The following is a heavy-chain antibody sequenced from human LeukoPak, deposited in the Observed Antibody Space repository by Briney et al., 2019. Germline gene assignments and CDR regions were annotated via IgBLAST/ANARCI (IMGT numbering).Heavy chain of an antibody. V-gene: IGHV4-30-2*01. J-gene: IGHJ3*02. Sequence: PSQTLSLTCTVSGGSISSGDYYWSWIRQPPGKGLEWIGYIYHSGSTYYNPSLKSRVTISVDRSKNQFSLKLSSVTAADTAVYYCARDPILYGSGSHDAFDIWGQGTMVTVSS. CDR3: ARDPILYGSGSHDAFDI. CDR1: GGSISSGDYY. CDR2: IYHSGST. D-gene: IGHD3-10*01.